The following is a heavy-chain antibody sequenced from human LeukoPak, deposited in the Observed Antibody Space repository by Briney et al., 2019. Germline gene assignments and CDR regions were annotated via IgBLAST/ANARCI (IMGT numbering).Heavy chain of an antibody. CDR3: AKDRYSYAFEYSDS. D-gene: IGHD5-18*01. V-gene: IGHV3-23*01. J-gene: IGHJ4*02. CDR1: GFIFSSYA. CDR2: LSGSGIST. Sequence: GGSLRLSCAASGFIFSSYAMSWVRQAPRKGLEWVSSLSGSGISTYYADSVKGRFTISRDNSKNTLSLQVSSLRTEDTAVYYCAKDRYSYAFEYSDSWGQGTLVTVSS.